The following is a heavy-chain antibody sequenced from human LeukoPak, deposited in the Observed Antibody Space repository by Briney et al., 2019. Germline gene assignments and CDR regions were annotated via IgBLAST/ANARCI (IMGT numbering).Heavy chain of an antibody. CDR3: ARDPTRYCTDGVCQTNYRYYFGMDV. CDR1: GGTFSSYT. D-gene: IGHD2-8*01. V-gene: IGHV1-69*08. Sequence: SLKVSCTASGGTFSSYTISWVRQAPGPGLEWMGRIIPFLGTAKYAQKFQGRVTITADKPTSTAYMEVSSLRSEDTAVYYCARDPTRYCTDGVCQTNYRYYFGMDVWGQGTTVTVSS. CDR2: IIPFLGTA. J-gene: IGHJ6*02.